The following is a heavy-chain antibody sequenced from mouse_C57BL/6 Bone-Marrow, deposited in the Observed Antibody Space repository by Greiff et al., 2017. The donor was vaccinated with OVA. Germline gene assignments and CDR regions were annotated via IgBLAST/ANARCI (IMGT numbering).Heavy chain of an antibody. CDR3: ATPYSNYDVWYFDV. D-gene: IGHD2-5*01. CDR2: ISRGSSTI. V-gene: IGHV5-17*01. CDR1: GFTFSDYG. Sequence: EVKLVESGGGLVKPGGSLKLSCAASGFTFSDYGMHWVSQAPEKGLEWVAYISRGSSTIYYADTVKGRFTISRDNAKNTLFRQMTSLRSEDTAMYYCATPYSNYDVWYFDVWGTGTTVTVSS. J-gene: IGHJ1*03.